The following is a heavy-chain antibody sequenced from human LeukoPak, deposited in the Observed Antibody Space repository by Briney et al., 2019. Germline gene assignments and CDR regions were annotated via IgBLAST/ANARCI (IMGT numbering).Heavy chain of an antibody. D-gene: IGHD5-24*01. J-gene: IGHJ6*02. CDR1: GYTLTELS. Sequence: ASVKVSCKVSGYTLTELSMHWVRQAPGKGLEWMGGFDPEDGETIYAQKFQGRVTMTEDTSTDTAYMELSSLRSEDTAVYYCATTPLGDGYNYLRCGMDAWGQGTTVTVSS. V-gene: IGHV1-24*01. CDR3: ATTPLGDGYNYLRCGMDA. CDR2: FDPEDGET.